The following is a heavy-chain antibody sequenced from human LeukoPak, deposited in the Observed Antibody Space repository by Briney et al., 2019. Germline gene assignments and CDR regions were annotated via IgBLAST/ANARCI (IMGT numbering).Heavy chain of an antibody. CDR2: INHSGST. J-gene: IGHJ4*02. D-gene: IGHD6-6*01. CDR3: AMTDSSSSRVASY. CDR1: GGSFSGYY. Sequence: SETLSLTCAVYGGSFSGYYWSWIRQPPGKGLEWIGEINHSGSTNYNPSLKSRVTISVNTSKNQFSLKLSSVTAADTAVYYCAMTDSSSSRVASYWGQGTLVTVSS. V-gene: IGHV4-34*01.